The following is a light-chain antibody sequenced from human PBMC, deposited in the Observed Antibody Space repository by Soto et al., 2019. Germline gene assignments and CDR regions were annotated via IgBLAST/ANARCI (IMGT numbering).Light chain of an antibody. CDR3: SSFARSYSYV. CDR2: EVS. CDR1: STDVGGYNH. J-gene: IGLJ1*01. V-gene: IGLV2-14*01. Sequence: QSALTQPASVSGSPGQSITISCTGTSTDVGGYNHVSWYQQHPGKAPKLMIYEVSNRPSEVSNRLSGSKSGNTASLTLSGLQAEDEADYYCSSFARSYSYVFGTATKLTVL.